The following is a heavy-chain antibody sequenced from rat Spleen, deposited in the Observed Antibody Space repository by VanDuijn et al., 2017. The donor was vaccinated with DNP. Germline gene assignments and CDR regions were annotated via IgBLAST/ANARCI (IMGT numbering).Heavy chain of an antibody. CDR2: ITSSGGST. CDR1: GFTFNNYG. D-gene: IGHD1-11*01. CDR3: ARDREDHNWFAY. J-gene: IGHJ3*01. Sequence: EVQLVESGGDLVRPGGSLKLSCAASGFTFNNYGMHWIRQVPGKGLEWVASITSSGGSTYYPDSVKGRFTISRDNAKNTLYLQMNSLRSEDTATYYCARDREDHNWFAYWGQGTLVTVSS. V-gene: IGHV5-19*01.